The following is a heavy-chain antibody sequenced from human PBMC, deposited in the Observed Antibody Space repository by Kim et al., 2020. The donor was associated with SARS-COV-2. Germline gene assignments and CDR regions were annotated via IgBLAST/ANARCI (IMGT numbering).Heavy chain of an antibody. CDR1: GYSFTSYW. CDR3: ARYRYNWNDGNWFDP. CDR2: IDPSDSYT. Sequence: GESLKISCKGCGYSFTSYWISWVRQMPGKGLEWMGRIDPSDSYTNYSPSFQGHVTISADKSISTAYLQWSSLKASDTAMYYCARYRYNWNDGNWFDPWGQGTLVTVSS. D-gene: IGHD1-1*01. J-gene: IGHJ5*02. V-gene: IGHV5-10-1*01.